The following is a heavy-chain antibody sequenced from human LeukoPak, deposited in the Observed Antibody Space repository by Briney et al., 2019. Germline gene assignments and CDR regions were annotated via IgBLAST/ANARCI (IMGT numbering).Heavy chain of an antibody. V-gene: IGHV4-34*01. CDR2: INHGGST. CDR3: ARGMAVAGRGNWFDP. Sequence: SETLSLTCAVYGGSFSGYYWSWIRQPPGKGLDWIGEINHGGSTNYNPSLKSRVTISVDTSKNQFSLKLTSVTAADTAVYYCARGMAVAGRGNWFDPWGQGTLVTVSS. J-gene: IGHJ5*02. CDR1: GGSFSGYY. D-gene: IGHD6-19*01.